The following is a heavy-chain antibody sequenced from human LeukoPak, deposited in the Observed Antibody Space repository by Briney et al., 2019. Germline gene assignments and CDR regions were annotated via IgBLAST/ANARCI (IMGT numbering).Heavy chain of an antibody. V-gene: IGHV3-21*06. Sequence: GGSLRLSCAASDFTFSAYSMSWVRQAPGRGLEWVSSISSGSRYIYYADLVKGRFTISRDNAKNSLYLRMNNLRAEDTAVYYCAREWGYYESGTYGVYFDSWGQGTLVTVSS. D-gene: IGHD3-10*01. J-gene: IGHJ4*02. CDR2: ISSGSRYI. CDR3: AREWGYYESGTYGVYFDS. CDR1: DFTFSAYS.